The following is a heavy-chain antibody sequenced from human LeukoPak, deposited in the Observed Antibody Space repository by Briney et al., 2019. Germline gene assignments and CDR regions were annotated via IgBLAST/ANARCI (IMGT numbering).Heavy chain of an antibody. CDR3: AKGGGYSYGVFDY. Sequence: GGSLRLPCAASGFTFSSYGMHWVRQAPGKGLEWVAVISYDGSNKYYADSVKGRFTIFRDNSKNTLYLQMNSLRAEDTAVYYCAKGGGYSYGVFDYWGQGTLVTVSS. CDR1: GFTFSSYG. J-gene: IGHJ4*02. CDR2: ISYDGSNK. V-gene: IGHV3-30*18. D-gene: IGHD5-18*01.